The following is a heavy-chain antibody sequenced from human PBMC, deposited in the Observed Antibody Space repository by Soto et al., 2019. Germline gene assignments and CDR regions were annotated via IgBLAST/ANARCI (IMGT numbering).Heavy chain of an antibody. CDR2: ITYDGSNQ. V-gene: IGHV3-30-3*01. CDR1: GFIFSSYT. Sequence: GGSLRLSCAASGFIFSSYTMHWVRQAPGKGLEWVGVITYDGSNQYYADSVKGRFTISRDNSRNMLFLQMNSLRPDDTAVYYCARDPSGTYPAFDYWGEGTMVTVYS. D-gene: IGHD1-26*01. J-gene: IGHJ4*02. CDR3: ARDPSGTYPAFDY.